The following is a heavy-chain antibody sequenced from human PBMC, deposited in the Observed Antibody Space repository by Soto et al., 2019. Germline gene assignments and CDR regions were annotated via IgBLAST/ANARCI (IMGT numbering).Heavy chain of an antibody. J-gene: IGHJ4*02. CDR1: GFTFSSSA. CDR3: ATQDFRGPTGTT. D-gene: IGHD1-1*01. Sequence: PGGSLRLSCAASGFTFSSSAMGWVRQGPGKGLEWVSLISGDSRGTYYIDSVKGRFAIFRDNSKNTLYLQLSSLRAEDTAVYYCATQDFRGPTGTTWGQGTMLTV. CDR2: ISGDSRGT. V-gene: IGHV3-23*01.